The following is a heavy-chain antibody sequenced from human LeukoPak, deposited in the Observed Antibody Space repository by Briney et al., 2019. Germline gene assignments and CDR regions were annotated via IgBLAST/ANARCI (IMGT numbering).Heavy chain of an antibody. V-gene: IGHV4-34*01. D-gene: IGHD4-17*01. CDR2: INHSGST. CDR3: ARGDYGDYWDAFDI. J-gene: IGHJ3*02. Sequence: PSETLSLTCAVYGGSFSGYYWSWIRQPPGKGLEWIGEINHSGSTNYNPSLKSRVTISVDTSKNQFSLKLSSVTAADTAVYYCARGDYGDYWDAFDIWGQGTMVTVSS. CDR1: GGSFSGYY.